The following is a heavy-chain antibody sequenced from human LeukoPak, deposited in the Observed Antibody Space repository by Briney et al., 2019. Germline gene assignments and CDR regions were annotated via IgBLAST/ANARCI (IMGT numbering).Heavy chain of an antibody. J-gene: IGHJ4*02. V-gene: IGHV4-39*01. CDR3: ARHVNDFWSGYYTTFDY. CDR2: IYYSGST. Sequence: SETLSLTCTVSGGSISSSSYYWGWIRQPPGKGLEWIGSIYYSGSTYYNPSLKSRVTISVYTSKNQFSLKLSSVTAADTAVYYCARHVNDFWSGYYTTFDYWGQGTLVTVSS. D-gene: IGHD3-3*01. CDR1: GGSISSSSYY.